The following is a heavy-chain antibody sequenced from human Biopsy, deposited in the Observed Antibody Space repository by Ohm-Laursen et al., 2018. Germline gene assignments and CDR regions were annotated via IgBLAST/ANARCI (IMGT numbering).Heavy chain of an antibody. D-gene: IGHD2-15*01. J-gene: IGHJ4*02. CDR2: INQDGSEK. CDR3: ASAHQYCSATTCNGGSDF. Sequence: SLRLSCAASGFTFSTYWMTWVRQAPGKGLEWVANINQDGSEKYYVDSVKGRFTISRDNAKDSLDLQMSSLRVEETALYYCASAHQYCSATTCNGGSDFWGQGTLVTVSS. CDR1: GFTFSTYW. V-gene: IGHV3-7*01.